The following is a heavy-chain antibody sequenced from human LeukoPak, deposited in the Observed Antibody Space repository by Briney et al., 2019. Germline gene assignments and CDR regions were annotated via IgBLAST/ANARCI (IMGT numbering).Heavy chain of an antibody. V-gene: IGHV3-74*01. J-gene: IGHJ4*02. D-gene: IGHD1-1*01. CDR3: ARGAWVPDPYFDH. CDR1: GFTFSSYW. Sequence: QPGGSLRLSCAASGFTFSSYWMHWVRQVPGKGLVWVSRINTDGSTTSYADSVKGRFTISRDNAKNTLYLQMNSLRAEDTAVYYCARGAWVPDPYFDHWGQGTLVTVSS. CDR2: INTDGSTT.